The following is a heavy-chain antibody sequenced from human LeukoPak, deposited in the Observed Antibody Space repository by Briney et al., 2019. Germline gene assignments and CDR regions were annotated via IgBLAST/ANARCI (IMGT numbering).Heavy chain of an antibody. D-gene: IGHD6-13*01. J-gene: IGHJ4*02. CDR1: GRSISSSSYY. Sequence: SETLSLTCTVSGRSISSSSYYWGWIRQPPGRGLEWIGSIYYSGSTYYNPSLKSRVTISVDTSKNQFSLKLSSVTAADTAVYYCASPSIAAAGPDYWGQGTLVTVSS. CDR2: IYYSGST. V-gene: IGHV4-39*01. CDR3: ASPSIAAAGPDY.